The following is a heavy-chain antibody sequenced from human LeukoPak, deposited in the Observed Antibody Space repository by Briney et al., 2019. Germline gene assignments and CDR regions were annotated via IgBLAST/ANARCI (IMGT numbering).Heavy chain of an antibody. CDR1: GFTFSNSG. Sequence: GGSLRLSCAASGFTFSNSGMHWVRQAPGKGLEWVAVLSYGGTNKYYADSVKGRFTISRDNSKNTMFLQMNSLRAEDTAVYHCARDRSGYANDAFDFWGQGTMVTVSS. J-gene: IGHJ3*01. V-gene: IGHV3-30*19. CDR3: ARDRSGYANDAFDF. CDR2: LSYGGTNK. D-gene: IGHD3-3*01.